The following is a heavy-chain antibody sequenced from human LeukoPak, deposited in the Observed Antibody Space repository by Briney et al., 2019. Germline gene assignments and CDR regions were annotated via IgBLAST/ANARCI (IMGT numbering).Heavy chain of an antibody. V-gene: IGHV3-21*06. Sequence: GGSLRLSCAASGFTFSSYWMSWVRQAPGKGLEWVSSISTSSSYIYYADSVKGRFIISRDNAKNSLYLQMNSLRAEGTAVYYCARDPPILTGPYYYYMDVWGKGTTVTISS. CDR1: GFTFSSYW. J-gene: IGHJ6*03. CDR2: ISTSSSYI. D-gene: IGHD3-9*01. CDR3: ARDPPILTGPYYYYMDV.